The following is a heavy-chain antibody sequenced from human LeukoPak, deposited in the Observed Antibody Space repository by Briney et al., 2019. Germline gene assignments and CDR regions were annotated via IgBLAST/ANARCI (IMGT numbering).Heavy chain of an antibody. J-gene: IGHJ4*02. CDR1: GFTVSSTY. D-gene: IGHD6-6*01. CDR3: SSDRLYSSSSEDY. Sequence: PGGSLRLSCAASGFTVSSTYMSWVRQAPGKGLEWVLVIYSGGSTYYADSVKGRFTISRDNSKNTLYLQMNSLRAEDTAVYYCSSDRLYSSSSEDYWCQGTLVTVSS. V-gene: IGHV3-53*01. CDR2: IYSGGST.